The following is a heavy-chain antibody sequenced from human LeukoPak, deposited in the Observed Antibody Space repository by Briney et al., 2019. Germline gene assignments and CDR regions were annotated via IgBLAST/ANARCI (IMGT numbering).Heavy chain of an antibody. J-gene: IGHJ4*02. CDR1: GDSISAYY. Sequence: SETLSLTCTVSGDSISAYYWSWIRQPPGKGLEWIGYVFHSGSTNYNPSLKSRVTILVDTSKNQSSLILTSVTAADTAVYYCARAGNGYYPFDYWGQVTLVTVSS. CDR2: VFHSGST. D-gene: IGHD3-22*01. CDR3: ARAGNGYYPFDY. V-gene: IGHV4-59*01.